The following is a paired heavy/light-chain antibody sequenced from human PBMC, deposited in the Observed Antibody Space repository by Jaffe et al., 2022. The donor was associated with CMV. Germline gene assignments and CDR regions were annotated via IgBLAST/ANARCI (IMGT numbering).Heavy chain of an antibody. CDR1: GFNFDDYA. V-gene: IGHV3-9*01. D-gene: IGHD6-13*01. CDR3: AKDVHVGSGAWYEVHFYGLDV. Sequence: EVQLVESGGGLVQPGGSLRLSCAASGFNFDDYAMHWVRQAPGKGLEWVSSLSYNSGSRGYVDSVEGRFTISRDNAKNSLYLQMNSLTTEDTATYYCAKDVHVGSGAWYEVHFYGLDVWGQGTTVTVSS. J-gene: IGHJ6*02. CDR2: LSYNSGSR.
Light chain of an antibody. J-gene: IGLJ2*01. CDR2: DVV. CDR1: SSDIGYYDY. CDR3: ASSTSRRPGVI. V-gene: IGLV2-14*03. Sequence: QSALTQPASVSGSPGQSSTISCTGTSSDIGYYDYVSWYQQHPGKAPKLIIYDVVNRPSGVTNRFSGSKSGDTASLTISGLLAEDEADYYCASSTSRRPGVIFGGGTKLTVL.